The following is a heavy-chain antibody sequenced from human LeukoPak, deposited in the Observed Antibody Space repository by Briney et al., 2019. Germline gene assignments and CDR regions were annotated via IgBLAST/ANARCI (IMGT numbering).Heavy chain of an antibody. V-gene: IGHV4-61*01. J-gene: IGHJ6*03. CDR1: GYSISSSYY. CDR3: ARVQTYYDFWSGYTTTPYYYYYMDV. CDR2: IYYSGST. D-gene: IGHD3-3*01. Sequence: SETLSLTCAVSGYSISSSYYWSWIRQPPGKGLEWIGYIYYSGSTNYNPSLKSRVTISVDTSKNQFSLKLSSVTAADTAVYYCARVQTYYDFWSGYTTTPYYYYYMDVWGKGTTVTVSS.